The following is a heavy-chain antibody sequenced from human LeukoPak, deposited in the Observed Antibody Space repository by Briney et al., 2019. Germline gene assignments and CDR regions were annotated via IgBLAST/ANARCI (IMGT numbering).Heavy chain of an antibody. CDR1: GFTFSTYT. CDR3: ARDCSSTSCYQAFDY. CDR2: IKQDGSEK. Sequence: GGSLRLSCVASGFTFSTYTMHWVRQAPGKGLEWVAIIKQDGSEKYYVDSVKGRFTISRDNAKNSLYLQMNSLRAEDTAVYYCARDCSSTSCYQAFDYWGQGTLVTVSS. V-gene: IGHV3-7*01. D-gene: IGHD2-2*01. J-gene: IGHJ4*02.